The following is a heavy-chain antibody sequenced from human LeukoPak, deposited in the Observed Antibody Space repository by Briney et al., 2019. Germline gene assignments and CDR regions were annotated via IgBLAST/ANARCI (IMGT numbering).Heavy chain of an antibody. Sequence: SETLSLTCAVSGGSVSSDNWWSWVRQPPGKGLEWIGEIHHSVNTNYSPSLKSRVTISLDKSRNQFSLKLNSVTAADTAVYYCAKAGVWLPAVWGQGTLVTVSS. CDR1: GGSVSSDNW. CDR3: AKAGVWLPAV. J-gene: IGHJ4*02. CDR2: IHHSVNT. D-gene: IGHD3-9*01. V-gene: IGHV4-4*02.